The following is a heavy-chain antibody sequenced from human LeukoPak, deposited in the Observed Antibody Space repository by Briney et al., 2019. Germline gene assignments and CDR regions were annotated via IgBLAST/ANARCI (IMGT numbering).Heavy chain of an antibody. V-gene: IGHV4-4*02. CDR3: ARKAEELWFGELPPPLDY. Sequence: SGTLSLTCAVSGGSISSSNWWSWVRQPPGKGLEWIGEIYHSGSTNYNPSLKSRVTISVDKSKNQFSLKLSSVTAADTAVYYCARKAEELWFGELPPPLDYWGQGTLVTVSS. D-gene: IGHD3-10*01. CDR2: IYHSGST. J-gene: IGHJ4*02. CDR1: GGSISSSNW.